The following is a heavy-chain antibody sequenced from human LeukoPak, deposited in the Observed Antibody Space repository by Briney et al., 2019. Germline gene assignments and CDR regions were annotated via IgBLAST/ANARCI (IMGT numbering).Heavy chain of an antibody. V-gene: IGHV4-4*02. Sequence: GSLRLSCAASGFTFSNAWMSWVRQPPGKGLEWIGSIYYSGSTYYNPSLKSRVTISVDTSKNQFSLKLSSVTAADTAVYYCARDLPGYFDLWGRGTLVTVSS. CDR1: GFTFSNAW. CDR3: ARDLPGYFDL. CDR2: IYYSGST. J-gene: IGHJ2*01.